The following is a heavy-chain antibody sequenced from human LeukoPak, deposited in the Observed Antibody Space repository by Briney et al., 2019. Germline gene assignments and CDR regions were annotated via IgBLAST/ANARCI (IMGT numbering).Heavy chain of an antibody. Sequence: GGSLRLSCAASRFTFSSYAMSWVRHAPGKGLEWVSAISGSGGSTYYADSVKGRFTLSRDNSKNTLYLQMNSLRAEDTAVYYCAKDSSGWQRVHWGQGTLVTVSS. D-gene: IGHD6-19*01. CDR1: RFTFSSYA. CDR3: AKDSSGWQRVH. J-gene: IGHJ4*02. CDR2: ISGSGGST. V-gene: IGHV3-23*01.